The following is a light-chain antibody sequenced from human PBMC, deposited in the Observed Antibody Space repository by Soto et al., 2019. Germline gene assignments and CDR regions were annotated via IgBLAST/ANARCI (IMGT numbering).Light chain of an antibody. V-gene: IGLV2-11*01. CDR3: CSYAGSPRYV. J-gene: IGLJ1*01. CDR2: DVS. CDR1: SSDVGGYNY. Sequence: QSALTQPRSVSGSPGQSVTISCTGTSSDVGGYNYVSWYQQHPGKAPKVMIYDVSERPSGVPDRSSGSKSGNTASLTISGLQAEDEADYYCCSYAGSPRYVFGTGTKVTVL.